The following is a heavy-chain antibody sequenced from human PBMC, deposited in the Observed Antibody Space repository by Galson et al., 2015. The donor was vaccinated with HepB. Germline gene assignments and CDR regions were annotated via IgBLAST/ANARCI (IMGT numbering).Heavy chain of an antibody. CDR3: AKEASALRYFDRLVAFDI. J-gene: IGHJ3*02. CDR2: ISGSGGST. V-gene: IGHV3-23*01. Sequence: SLRLSCAASGFTFSSYAMSWVRQAPGKGLEWVSAISGSGGSTYYADSVKGRFTISRDNSKNTLYLQMNSLRAEDTAVYYCAKEASALRYFDRLVAFDIWGQGTMVTVSS. D-gene: IGHD3-9*01. CDR1: GFTFSSYA.